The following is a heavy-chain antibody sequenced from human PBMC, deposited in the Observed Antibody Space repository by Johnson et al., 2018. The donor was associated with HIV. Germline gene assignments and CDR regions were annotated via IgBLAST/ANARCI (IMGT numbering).Heavy chain of an antibody. CDR3: ATDVPSAPYYNAFDI. CDR2: IKRNTDGETT. J-gene: IGHJ3*02. V-gene: IGHV3-15*01. Sequence: VQLVESGGGLVKPGGSLRLSCAASGFTFTNAWMHWVRQAPGKGLEWVGRIKRNTDGETTDYTTPVKGRFTISRDDSKNTLYLQMNSLKTEDTAVYYCATDVPSAPYYNAFDIWGQGTMVTVSS. CDR1: GFTFTNAW. D-gene: IGHD1-26*01.